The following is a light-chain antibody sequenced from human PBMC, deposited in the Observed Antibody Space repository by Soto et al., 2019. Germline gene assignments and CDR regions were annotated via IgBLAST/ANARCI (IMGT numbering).Light chain of an antibody. CDR3: QEYNNWPPWT. Sequence: EIVMTQSPATLSVSPGERATLSCRASQSVSSNLAWYQQKPGQAPRLLIYGASTRATGVPARFSGSGSGTEFPLTINRLQAEDFGVYYCQEYNNWPPWTFGQGTKVEIK. CDR1: QSVSSN. V-gene: IGKV3-15*01. CDR2: GAS. J-gene: IGKJ1*01.